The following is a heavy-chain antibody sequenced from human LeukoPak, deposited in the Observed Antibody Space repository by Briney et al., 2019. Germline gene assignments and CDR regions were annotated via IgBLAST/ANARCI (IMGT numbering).Heavy chain of an antibody. D-gene: IGHD3-9*01. CDR1: GGSISNYY. CDR3: AGSTPDILTGYEYFDY. J-gene: IGHJ4*02. V-gene: IGHV4-59*08. Sequence: PSETLSLTCTVSGGSISNYYWSWIRQPPGKGLEWIGFISYSGSTKSNPSLKSRVTISVDTSKSQFSLKLSSVTAADTAVYYCAGSTPDILTGYEYFDYWGQGTLVTVSS. CDR2: ISYSGST.